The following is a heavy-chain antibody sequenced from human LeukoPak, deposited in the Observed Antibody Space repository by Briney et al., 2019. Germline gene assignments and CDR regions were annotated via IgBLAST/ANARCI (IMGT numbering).Heavy chain of an antibody. J-gene: IGHJ4*02. Sequence: GGSLRLSCAASGFTFSSYAMHWVRQAPGKGLEWVAVISYDGSNKYYADSVKGRFTISRDNSKNTLYLQMDSLRAEDTAVYYCARDGGDYGSGSYYAYWGQGTLVTVSS. V-gene: IGHV3-30*04. CDR1: GFTFSSYA. CDR2: ISYDGSNK. D-gene: IGHD3-10*01. CDR3: ARDGGDYGSGSYYAY.